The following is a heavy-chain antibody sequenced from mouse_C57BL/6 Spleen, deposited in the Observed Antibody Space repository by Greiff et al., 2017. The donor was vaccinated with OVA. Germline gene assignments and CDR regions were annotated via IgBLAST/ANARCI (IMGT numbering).Heavy chain of an antibody. CDR2: IYPGDGDT. Sequence: QVQLQQSGAELVKPGASVKISCKASGYAFSSYWMNWVKQRPGKGLEWIGQIYPGDGDTNYNGKFKGKATLTADKSSSTAYMQLSSLPSEDSAVDFCARSGDSSCYVRAMDYWGQGTSVTVSS. J-gene: IGHJ4*01. V-gene: IGHV1-80*01. D-gene: IGHD3-2*02. CDR3: ARSGDSSCYVRAMDY. CDR1: GYAFSSYW.